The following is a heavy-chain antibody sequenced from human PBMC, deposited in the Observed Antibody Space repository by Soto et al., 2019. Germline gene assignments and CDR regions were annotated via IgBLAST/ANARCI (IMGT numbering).Heavy chain of an antibody. J-gene: IGHJ4*02. V-gene: IGHV3-23*01. CDR2: ISGSGGST. Sequence: GGSLRLSCAASGFTFSSYAMSWVRQAPGKGLEWVSAISGSGGSTYYADSVKGRFTISRDNSKNTLYLQMNSLRAEDTAVYYCAKTNGYCSGGSCYTFDYWGQGTLVTVSS. CDR1: GFTFSSYA. CDR3: AKTNGYCSGGSCYTFDY. D-gene: IGHD2-15*01.